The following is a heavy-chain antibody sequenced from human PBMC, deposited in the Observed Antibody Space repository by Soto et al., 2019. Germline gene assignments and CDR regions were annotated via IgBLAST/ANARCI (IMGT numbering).Heavy chain of an antibody. CDR1: GYTFTSYY. CDR2: INPSGGST. CDR3: ATTQLLVYAAFDY. V-gene: IGHV1-46*01. D-gene: IGHD2-8*01. J-gene: IGHJ4*02. Sequence: QVQLVQSGAEVKKPGASVKVSCKASGYTFTSYYMHWVRQAPGQGLEWMGIINPSGGSTSYAQKFKGSVTMTRDTSTSKVYMELSSMRSEDTTVYYCATTQLLVYAAFDYRSQGTLVTVSS.